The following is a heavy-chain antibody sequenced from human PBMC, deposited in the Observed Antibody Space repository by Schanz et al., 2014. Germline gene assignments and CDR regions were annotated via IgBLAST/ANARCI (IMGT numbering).Heavy chain of an antibody. CDR2: IDPNGGAT. J-gene: IGHJ6*02. CDR3: ARAKRFGDMDV. V-gene: IGHV1-2*02. Sequence: QVQLVQSGAEVKKPGASVKVSCKASGYTFIDCYMHWVRQAPGQGLEWVGWIDPNGGATNHAQMLQGRVTMTRDTSISTAYMELRNLRSDDTAVYYCARAKRFGDMDVWGQGTTVTVSS. CDR1: GYTFIDCY. D-gene: IGHD3-10*01.